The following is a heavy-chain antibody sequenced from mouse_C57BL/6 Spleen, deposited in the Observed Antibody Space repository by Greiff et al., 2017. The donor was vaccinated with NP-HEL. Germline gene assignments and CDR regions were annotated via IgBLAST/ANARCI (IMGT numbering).Heavy chain of an antibody. D-gene: IGHD1-1*01. V-gene: IGHV3-6*01. CDR2: ISYDGSN. Sequence: EVKLVESGPGLVKPSQSLSLTCSVTGYSITSGYYWNWIRQFPGNKLEWMGYISYDGSNNYNPSLKNRISITRDTSKNQSFLKLNSVTTEDTATYYCARGSYGSSHWYFDVWGTGTTVTVSS. CDR1: GYSITSGYY. J-gene: IGHJ1*03. CDR3: ARGSYGSSHWYFDV.